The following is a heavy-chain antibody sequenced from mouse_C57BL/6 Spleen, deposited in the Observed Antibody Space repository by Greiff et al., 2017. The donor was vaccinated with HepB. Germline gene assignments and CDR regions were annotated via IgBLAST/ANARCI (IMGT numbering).Heavy chain of an antibody. D-gene: IGHD2-5*01. CDR3: ARYYSNYVWYFDV. V-gene: IGHV1-64*01. J-gene: IGHJ1*03. Sequence: VQLQQPGAELVKPGASVKLSCKASGYTFTSYWMHWVKQRPGQGLEWIGMIHPNSGIANYNEKFKSKATLTVDKSSSTAYMQLSSLTSEDSAVYYCARYYSNYVWYFDVWGTGTTVTVSS. CDR2: IHPNSGIA. CDR1: GYTFTSYW.